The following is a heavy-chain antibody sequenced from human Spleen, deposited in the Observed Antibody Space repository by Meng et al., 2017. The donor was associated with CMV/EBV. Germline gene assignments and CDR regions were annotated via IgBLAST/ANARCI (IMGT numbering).Heavy chain of an antibody. Sequence: GESLKISCAASGFTFSSYSMNWVRQVPGKGLEWLSYISSASSTKSYAGSVKGRCTISRDNSKNTVYLQMNSLRAEDTAVYYCAREVWSDYYYSGMDVWGQGTTVTVSS. J-gene: IGHJ6*02. D-gene: IGHD3-3*01. CDR3: AREVWSDYYYSGMDV. V-gene: IGHV3-48*01. CDR1: GFTFSSYS. CDR2: ISSASSTK.